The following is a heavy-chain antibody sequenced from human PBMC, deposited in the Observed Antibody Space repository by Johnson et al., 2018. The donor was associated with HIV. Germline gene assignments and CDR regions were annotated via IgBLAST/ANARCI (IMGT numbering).Heavy chain of an antibody. D-gene: IGHD1-1*01. V-gene: IGHV3-30*18. CDR2: VSSDGTNR. J-gene: IGHJ3*02. Sequence: QVQLVESGGTVVQPGRSLRLSCAASGFIFSDFGMHWVRQAPGKGLEWVAFVSSDGTNRKYADSVKGRFTISRDNTRNTVYLQMNSLRAEDTAWYYCAKDATLQDGTGAFDIWGQGTMVTVSS. CDR1: GFIFSDFG. CDR3: AKDATLQDGTGAFDI.